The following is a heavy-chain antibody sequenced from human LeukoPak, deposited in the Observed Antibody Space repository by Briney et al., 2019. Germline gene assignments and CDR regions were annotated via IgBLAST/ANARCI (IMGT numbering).Heavy chain of an antibody. D-gene: IGHD3-10*01. CDR2: TSDRGTT. CDR3: TRGKTVTFEN. V-gene: IGHV4-34*01. CDR1: GESMSPFV. J-gene: IGHJ4*02. Sequence: SETLSLTRAVYGESMSPFVWNWIRQPPGKGLEWIGETSDRGTTTYNSAFKSRVTISLDTSKRRFSLTLTSVTAADTAVYYCTRGKTVTFENWGQGSLVTVSS.